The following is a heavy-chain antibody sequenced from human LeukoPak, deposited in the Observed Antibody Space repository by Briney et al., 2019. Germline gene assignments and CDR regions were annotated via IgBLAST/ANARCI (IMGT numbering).Heavy chain of an antibody. CDR1: GYTFNSHD. D-gene: IGHD3-22*01. Sequence: ASVKVSCKASGYTFNSHDINWVRQATGQGLEWMGWISAYNGNTNYAQKLQGRVTMTTDTSTSTAYMELRSLRSDDTAVYYCASTDSRHQKNFDYWGQGTLVTVSS. CDR2: ISAYNGNT. V-gene: IGHV1-18*01. CDR3: ASTDSRHQKNFDY. J-gene: IGHJ4*02.